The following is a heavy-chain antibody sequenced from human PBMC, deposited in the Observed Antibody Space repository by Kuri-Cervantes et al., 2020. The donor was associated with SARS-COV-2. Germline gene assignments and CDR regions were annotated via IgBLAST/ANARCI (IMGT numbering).Heavy chain of an antibody. J-gene: IGHJ3*01. D-gene: IGHD4-23*01. CDR3: ASFGGIPF. Sequence: ESLKISCTVSGGSISSYYWSWIRQPPGKGLEWFGYIYYSGSTNYNPSLKSRVTISVDTSKNQFSLKLSSVTAADTAVYYCASFGGIPFWGQGTMVTVSS. CDR2: IYYSGST. V-gene: IGHV4-59*01. CDR1: GGSISSYY.